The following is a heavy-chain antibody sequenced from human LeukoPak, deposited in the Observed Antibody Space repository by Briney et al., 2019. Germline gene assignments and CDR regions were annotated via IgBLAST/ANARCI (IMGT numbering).Heavy chain of an antibody. D-gene: IGHD2-2*01. CDR2: LNHGGST. J-gene: IGHJ5*02. CDR1: GGSFSGYY. Sequence: SETLSLTCAVYGGSFSGYYWSWIRQPPGKGLEWIGELNHGGSTNYNPSLQSRVTISVDTSKHQFSLQLSSVTAADTAVYYCASAVPFDCSSTSCYEFYNWFDPWGQGTLVTVSS. V-gene: IGHV4-34*01. CDR3: ASAVPFDCSSTSCYEFYNWFDP.